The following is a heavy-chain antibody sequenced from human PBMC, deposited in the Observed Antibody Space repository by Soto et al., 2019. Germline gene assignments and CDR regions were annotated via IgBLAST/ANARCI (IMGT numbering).Heavy chain of an antibody. V-gene: IGHV4-30-2*01. J-gene: IGHJ4*02. D-gene: IGHD3-10*01. CDR2: INHLETT. Sequence: SETLSLTCTVSGASITCGAYSWSCIRQTPGKGLEWIGYINHLETTFYNPSFESRLTLSIDRTKNQFSLNLKSMSAADRAVYFCARGGGFDSFDYCGQGILVTVSS. CDR3: ARGGGFDSFDY. CDR1: GASITCGAYS.